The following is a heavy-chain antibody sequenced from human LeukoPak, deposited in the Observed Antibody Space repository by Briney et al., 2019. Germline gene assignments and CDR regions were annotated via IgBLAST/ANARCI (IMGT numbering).Heavy chain of an antibody. V-gene: IGHV4-59*11. D-gene: IGHD6-6*01. J-gene: IGHJ4*02. CDR2: IYYSGST. CDR3: ARAVAARPTYYFDY. Sequence: KASETLSLTCTVAGGSISSHYWSWIRQPPGKGLEWIGYIYYSGSTNYNPSLKSRVTISVDTSENQFSLKLSSVTAADTAVYYCARAVAARPTYYFDYWGQGTLVTVSS. CDR1: GGSISSHY.